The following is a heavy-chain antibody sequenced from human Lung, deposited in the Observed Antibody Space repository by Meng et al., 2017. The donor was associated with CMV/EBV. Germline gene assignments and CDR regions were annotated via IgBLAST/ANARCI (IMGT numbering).Heavy chain of an antibody. CDR3: AIGGGGALDY. CDR1: GFTVSSNY. J-gene: IGHJ4*02. Sequence: ESLKISWAASGFTVSSNYMSWVRQAPGKGLEWVSVIYSGGSTYYADSVKGRFTIPSDNSKNTPYLQMNSLRAEDTAVYYCAIGGGGALDYWGQGTLVTVSS. D-gene: IGHD3-10*01. V-gene: IGHV3-53*01. CDR2: IYSGGST.